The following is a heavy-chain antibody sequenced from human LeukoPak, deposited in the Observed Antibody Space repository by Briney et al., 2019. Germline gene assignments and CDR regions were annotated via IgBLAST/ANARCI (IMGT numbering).Heavy chain of an antibody. CDR2: ISGSGGST. V-gene: IGHV3-23*01. Sequence: GGSLRLSCAASGFTFSSYAMSWVRPAPGKRLEWVSAISGSGGSTYYAVSVKGRFTISRDNSKNTLYLQMNSLRAEDTAVYYCAKDHTGDQDYWGQGTLVTVSS. D-gene: IGHD7-27*01. J-gene: IGHJ4*02. CDR3: AKDHTGDQDY. CDR1: GFTFSSYA.